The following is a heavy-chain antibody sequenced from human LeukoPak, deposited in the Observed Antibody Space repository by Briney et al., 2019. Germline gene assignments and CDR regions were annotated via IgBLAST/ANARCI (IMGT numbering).Heavy chain of an antibody. D-gene: IGHD4-17*01. Sequence: GGSLRLSCAASGFTFDDYTMHWVRQAPGKGLEWVSLISWDGGSTYYADSVKGRFTISRDNNTNSLYLQMNSLRTEDTALYYCAKDIYGDYVLSSKSYGMDVWGQGTTVTVSS. CDR2: ISWDGGST. J-gene: IGHJ6*02. CDR3: AKDIYGDYVLSSKSYGMDV. V-gene: IGHV3-43*01. CDR1: GFTFDDYT.